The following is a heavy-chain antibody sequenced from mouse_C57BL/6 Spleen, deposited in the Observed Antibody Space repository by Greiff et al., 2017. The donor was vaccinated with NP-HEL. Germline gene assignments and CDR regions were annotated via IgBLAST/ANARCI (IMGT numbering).Heavy chain of an antibody. D-gene: IGHD2-2*01. V-gene: IGHV1-55*01. J-gene: IGHJ2*01. CDR3: SRGNYGYDATSY. CDR2: IYPGSGST. Sequence: QVQLQQPGAELVKPGASVKMSCKASGYTFTSYWITWVKQRPGQGLEWIGDIYPGSGSTNYNEKFKSKATLTVDTSSSTAYMQLSSLTSEDSAVYYCSRGNYGYDATSYWGQGTTLTVSS. CDR1: GYTFTSYW.